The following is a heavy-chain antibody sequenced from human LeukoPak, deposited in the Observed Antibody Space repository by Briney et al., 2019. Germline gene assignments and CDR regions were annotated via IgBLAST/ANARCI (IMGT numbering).Heavy chain of an antibody. CDR2: IYYSGST. V-gene: IGHV4-39*01. CDR1: GGSISSSSYY. Sequence: SETLSLTCTVSGGSISSSSYYWGWIRQPPGKGLEWIGSIYYSGSTYYNPSLKSRVTISVDTSKNQFSLKLSSVTAADTAVYYCARRGVGTLTASWFDPWGQGTLVPVSS. D-gene: IGHD2-8*02. CDR3: ARRGVGTLTASWFDP. J-gene: IGHJ5*02.